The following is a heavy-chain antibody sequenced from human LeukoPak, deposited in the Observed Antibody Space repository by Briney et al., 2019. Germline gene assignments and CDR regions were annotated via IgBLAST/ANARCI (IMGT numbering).Heavy chain of an antibody. D-gene: IGHD3-22*01. J-gene: IGHJ4*02. CDR1: GFTFSSYW. Sequence: GGSLRLSCAASGFTFSSYWMSWVRQAPGKGLEWMANIKQDGSEKYYVDSVKGRFTISRDNAKNSLYLQMNSLRAEDTAVYYCARDLVYYYDSSGYYFDYWGQGTLVTVSS. CDR3: ARDLVYYYDSSGYYFDY. CDR2: IKQDGSEK. V-gene: IGHV3-7*01.